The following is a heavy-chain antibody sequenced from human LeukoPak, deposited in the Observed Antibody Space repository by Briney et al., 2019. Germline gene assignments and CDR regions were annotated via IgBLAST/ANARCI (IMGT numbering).Heavy chain of an antibody. J-gene: IGHJ5*02. CDR3: ARGWTGVTMVRGVIRRWLDP. CDR2: INHSGST. Sequence: PSETLSLTCAVYGGSFSGYYWSWIRQPPGKGLEWIGEINHSGSTNYNPSLKSRVTISVDTPKNQFSLKLSSVTAADTAVYYCARGWTGVTMVRGVIRRWLDPWGQGTLVTVSS. CDR1: GGSFSGYY. V-gene: IGHV4-34*01. D-gene: IGHD3-10*01.